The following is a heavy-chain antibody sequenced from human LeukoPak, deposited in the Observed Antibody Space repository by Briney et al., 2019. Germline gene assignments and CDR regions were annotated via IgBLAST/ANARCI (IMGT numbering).Heavy chain of an antibody. V-gene: IGHV4-59*01. J-gene: IGHJ3*02. CDR3: ARGSVSGHDYHAFDI. CDR1: VGSISSYY. CDR2: IYYSGST. D-gene: IGHD5-12*01. Sequence: PSETLSLTCTVSVGSISSYYWSWIRQPPGKGLEWIGYIYYSGSTNYNPSLKSRVTISVDTSKNQFSLNLRSVTAADTAVYYCARGSVSGHDYHAFDIWGQGTMVTVSS.